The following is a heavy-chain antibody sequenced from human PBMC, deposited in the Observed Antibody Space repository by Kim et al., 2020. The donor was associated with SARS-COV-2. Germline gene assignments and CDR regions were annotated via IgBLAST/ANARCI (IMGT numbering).Heavy chain of an antibody. Sequence: ASVKVSCKASGYTFTGYYMHWVRQAPGQGLEWMGWINPNSGGTNYAQKFQGWVTMTRDTSISTAYMELSRLRSDDTAVYYCARDRRWHSSSHYYYYGMDVWGQGTTVTVSS. J-gene: IGHJ6*02. CDR2: INPNSGGT. CDR3: ARDRRWHSSSHYYYYGMDV. D-gene: IGHD6-6*01. CDR1: GYTFTGYY. V-gene: IGHV1-2*04.